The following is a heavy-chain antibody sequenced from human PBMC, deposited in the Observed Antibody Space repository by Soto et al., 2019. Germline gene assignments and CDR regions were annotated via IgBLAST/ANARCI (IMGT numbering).Heavy chain of an antibody. J-gene: IGHJ3*01. CDR2: IYHTVNS. CDR3: ARFPYTVVTALDV. D-gene: IGHD2-15*01. V-gene: IGHV4-59*11. CDR1: GVSFGSHF. Sequence: AETLCLTCTASGVSFGSHFWSWIRQAPGKGPELVSYIYHTVNSNYTLALQSRVTTSMDTTKIQLSLQLTSVNAADAYVYYCARFPYTVVTALDVWGQGTMVTVSS.